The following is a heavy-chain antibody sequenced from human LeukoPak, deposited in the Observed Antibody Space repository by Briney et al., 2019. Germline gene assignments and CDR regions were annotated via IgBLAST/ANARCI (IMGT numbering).Heavy chain of an antibody. D-gene: IGHD6-13*01. CDR3: ASTPTQGIAAAGTYYYYYMDV. J-gene: IGHJ6*03. V-gene: IGHV1-69*13. CDR2: IIPIFGTA. Sequence: ASVKVSCKASGGTFSSYAISWVRQAPGQGPEWMGGIIPIFGTANYAQKFQGRVTITADESTSTAYMELSSLRSEDTAVYYCASTPTQGIAAAGTYYYYYMDVWGKGTTVTISS. CDR1: GGTFSSYA.